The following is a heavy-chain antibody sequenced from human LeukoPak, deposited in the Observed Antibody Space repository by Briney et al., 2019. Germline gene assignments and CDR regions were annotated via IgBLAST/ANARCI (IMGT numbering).Heavy chain of an antibody. CDR3: ARIHGGSYGVDY. D-gene: IGHD1-26*01. CDR2: IYYSGST. Sequence: PSETLSLTCTVSGGSISSHYWSWIRQPPGKGLEWIGYIYYSGSTNYNPSLKSRVTISVDTSKNQFSLKLSSVTAADTAVYYCARIHGGSYGVDYWGQGTLVTVSS. J-gene: IGHJ4*02. V-gene: IGHV4-59*08. CDR1: GGSISSHY.